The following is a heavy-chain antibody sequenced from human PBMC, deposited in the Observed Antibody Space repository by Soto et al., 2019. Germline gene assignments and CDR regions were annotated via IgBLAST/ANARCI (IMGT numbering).Heavy chain of an antibody. D-gene: IGHD3-22*01. CDR1: GGSISSSSYY. J-gene: IGHJ4*02. CDR2: IYYSGST. V-gene: IGHV4-39*01. Sequence: PSETLSLTCTVSGGSISSSSYYWGWIRQPPGKGLEWIGSIYYSGSTYYNPSLKSRVTISVDTSKNQFSLKLSSVTAADTAVYYCARHKYHSSVPPASRGKGTLVPVSP. CDR3: ARHKYHSSVPPAS.